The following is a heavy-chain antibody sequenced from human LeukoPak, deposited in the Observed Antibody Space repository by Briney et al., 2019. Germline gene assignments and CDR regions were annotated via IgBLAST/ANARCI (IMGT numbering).Heavy chain of an antibody. CDR1: GFTFSNYA. CDR2: ISGSSGTI. J-gene: IGHJ6*02. V-gene: IGHV3-48*02. D-gene: IGHD3-10*01. Sequence: GGSLTLSCAASGFTFSNYAMNWVRQAPGKGLEWVAYISGSSGTIYYADSVKGRFTSSRDNAKNSLYLQMNSLRDEDTAVYYCARDITMVRGLIGYYYGMDVWGQGTTVTVSS. CDR3: ARDITMVRGLIGYYYGMDV.